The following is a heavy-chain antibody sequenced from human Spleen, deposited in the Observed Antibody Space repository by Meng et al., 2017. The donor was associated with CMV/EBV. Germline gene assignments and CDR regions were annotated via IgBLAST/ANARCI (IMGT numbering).Heavy chain of an antibody. J-gene: IGHJ6*02. CDR3: ARDRGYCGTTRCYYYGMDV. CDR1: GGSISSYY. CDR2: IYYSGST. V-gene: IGHV4-59*01. Sequence: GSLRLSCTVSGGSISSYYWSWIRQTPGKGLEWIGYIYYSGSTNYNPSLKGRVTISLDTSKNQVSLKLSSVSAADTAVYYCARDRGYCGTTRCYYYGMDVWGQGTTVTVSS. D-gene: IGHD2-2*01.